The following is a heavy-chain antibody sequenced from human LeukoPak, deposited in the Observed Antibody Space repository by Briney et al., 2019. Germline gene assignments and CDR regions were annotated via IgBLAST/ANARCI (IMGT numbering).Heavy chain of an antibody. Sequence: SETLPLTCTVSGYSISSGYYWGWIRQPPGKGLEWIGYIDHTGSTNYNPSLNSRVTISRDTSKNHFSLELTSATAADTAVYFCARGRVSSNTWYSTYYYYFYMDVWGKGTTVTVSS. V-gene: IGHV4-61*03. CDR3: ARGRVSSNTWYSTYYYYFYMDV. J-gene: IGHJ6*03. CDR2: IDHTGST. D-gene: IGHD6-13*01. CDR1: GYSISSGYY.